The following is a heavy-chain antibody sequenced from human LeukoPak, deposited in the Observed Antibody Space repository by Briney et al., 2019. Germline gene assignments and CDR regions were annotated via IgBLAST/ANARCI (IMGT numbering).Heavy chain of an antibody. CDR1: GLTFNNYW. D-gene: IGHD2-15*01. CDR3: ARVPPRIRGGTFDI. Sequence: GGSLRLSCAASGLTFNNYWMNRVRQAPGKGLEWVAFIRYDGSNKYYADSVKGRFTISRDNSKNTLYLQMNSLRVEDTAVYYCARVPPRIRGGTFDIWGQGTMVTVSS. J-gene: IGHJ3*02. V-gene: IGHV3-30*02. CDR2: IRYDGSNK.